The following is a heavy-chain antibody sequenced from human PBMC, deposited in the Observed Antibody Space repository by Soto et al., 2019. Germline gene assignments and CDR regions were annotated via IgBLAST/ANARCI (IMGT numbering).Heavy chain of an antibody. Sequence: QVQLVQSGAEVKKPGSSVKVSCKASGGTFSSYAFSCVRQAPGQGLEWMGGIIPIFGTANSAQKFQGRVTITADESTSTAYMELSSLRSEDTAVYYCARACISISCSSYYYYYAMDVWGLGTTVTVSS. V-gene: IGHV1-69*12. D-gene: IGHD2-2*01. J-gene: IGHJ6*02. CDR1: GGTFSSYA. CDR3: ARACISISCSSYYYYYAMDV. CDR2: IIPIFGTA.